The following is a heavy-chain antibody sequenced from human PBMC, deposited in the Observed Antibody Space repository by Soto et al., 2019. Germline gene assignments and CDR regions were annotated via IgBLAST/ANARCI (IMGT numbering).Heavy chain of an antibody. CDR1: GGSISSGGYY. D-gene: IGHD3-10*01. CDR3: AGGPAESLWGGYFDY. CDR2: IYYSGST. J-gene: IGHJ4*02. Sequence: SETLSLTCTVSGGSISSGGYYWSWIRQHPGKGLEWIGYIYYSGSTYYNPSLKSRVTISVDTSKNQFSLKLSSVTAADTAVYYCAGGPAESLWGGYFDYWGQGTLVTVSS. V-gene: IGHV4-31*03.